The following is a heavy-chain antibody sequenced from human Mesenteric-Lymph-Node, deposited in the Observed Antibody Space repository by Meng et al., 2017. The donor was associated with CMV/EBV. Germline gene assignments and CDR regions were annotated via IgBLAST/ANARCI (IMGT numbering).Heavy chain of an antibody. CDR1: GYTFTSYG. J-gene: IGHJ6*02. D-gene: IGHD3-3*01. CDR3: ARDSPPTYYDFWSGSFYYYGMDV. V-gene: IGHV1-18*01. CDR2: ISAYNGNT. Sequence: ASVKVSCKASGYTFTSYGISWVRQAPGQGLEWMGWISAYNGNTNYAQKLQGRVTMTTDTSTSTAYMELRSLRSDDTAVYYCARDSPPTYYDFWSGSFYYYGMDVWGQGTTVTVS.